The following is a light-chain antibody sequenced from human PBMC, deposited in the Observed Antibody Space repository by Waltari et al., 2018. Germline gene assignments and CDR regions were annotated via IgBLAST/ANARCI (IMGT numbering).Light chain of an antibody. Sequence: QSVLTQPPSVSGAPGQRVTISCTGSSSHIGSGYELHCDQQLPGTAPKLLIYGNVVRPSGVPDRFSASKSGTSASLAITGLQAEDEADYYCQSYDDSLSGWVFGGGTKVTVL. CDR3: QSYDDSLSGWV. V-gene: IGLV1-40*01. J-gene: IGLJ3*02. CDR2: GNV. CDR1: SSHIGSGYE.